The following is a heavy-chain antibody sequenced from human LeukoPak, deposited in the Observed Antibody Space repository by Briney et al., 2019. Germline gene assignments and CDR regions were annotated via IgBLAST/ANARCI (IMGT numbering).Heavy chain of an antibody. V-gene: IGHV4-34*01. J-gene: IGHJ1*01. D-gene: IGHD6-19*01. CDR2: INHSGST. Sequence: PSETLSLTCAVYGGSFSGYYWSWIRQPPGKGLEWIGEINHSGSTNYNPSLKSRVTISVDTSKNQFSLKLSSVTAADTAVYYCARKIAVASPAEYFQHWGQGTLVTVSS. CDR1: GGSFSGYY. CDR3: ARKIAVASPAEYFQH.